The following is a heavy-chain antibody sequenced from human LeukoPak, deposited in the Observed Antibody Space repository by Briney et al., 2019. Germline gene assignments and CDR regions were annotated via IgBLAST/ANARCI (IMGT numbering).Heavy chain of an antibody. CDR1: GYTFTTYG. D-gene: IGHD3-10*01. V-gene: IGHV1-18*01. Sequence: ASVKVSCKASGYTFTTYGISWVRQAPGQGLEWMGWISAYNGNTNYVQKLQGRVTMTTDTSTSTAYMELSSLRSEDTAVYYCALRQLRNYYYYGMDVWGQGTTVTVSS. J-gene: IGHJ6*02. CDR3: ALRQLRNYYYYGMDV. CDR2: ISAYNGNT.